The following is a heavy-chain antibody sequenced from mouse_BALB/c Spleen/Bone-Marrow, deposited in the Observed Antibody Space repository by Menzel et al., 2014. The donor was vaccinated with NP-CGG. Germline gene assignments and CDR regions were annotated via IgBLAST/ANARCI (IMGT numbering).Heavy chain of an antibody. Sequence: DVMLVESGGGLVKPGGSLKLSCAASGFTFSDYYMYWVRQTPEKRLEWVATISDGGSYTYYPDSVKGRFTISRDNAKXNLCLQMSSLKSEDTAMYYCARDGNYYAMDYWGQGTSVTASS. D-gene: IGHD2-1*01. CDR2: ISDGGSYT. J-gene: IGHJ4*01. V-gene: IGHV5-4*02. CDR3: ARDGNYYAMDY. CDR1: GFTFSDYY.